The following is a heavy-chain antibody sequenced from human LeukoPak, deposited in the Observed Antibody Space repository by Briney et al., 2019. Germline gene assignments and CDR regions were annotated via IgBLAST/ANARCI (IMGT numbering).Heavy chain of an antibody. V-gene: IGHV1-3*01. CDR1: GYTFTSYA. D-gene: IGHD3-3*01. Sequence: ASVKVSCKASGYTFTSYAMHWVRQAPGQRLEWMGWINAGNGNTKYSQKFQGRVTITRDTSASTAYMELSSLRSEDMAVYYCARDNNPFWSGYYSGAFDIWGQGTMVTVSS. CDR3: ARDNNPFWSGYYSGAFDI. CDR2: INAGNGNT. J-gene: IGHJ3*02.